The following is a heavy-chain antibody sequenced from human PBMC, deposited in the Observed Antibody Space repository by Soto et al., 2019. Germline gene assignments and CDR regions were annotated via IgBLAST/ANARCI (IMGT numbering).Heavy chain of an antibody. Sequence: SETLSLTCAVSGGSISSGGYSWSWIRQPPGKGLEWIGYIYHSGSTYYNPSLKSRVTISVDRSKNQFSLKLSSVTAADTAVYYCARGRAVYSSGWSPLGYYYYGMDVWGQGTTVTVS. CDR3: ARGRAVYSSGWSPLGYYYYGMDV. D-gene: IGHD6-19*01. J-gene: IGHJ6*02. CDR2: IYHSGST. CDR1: GGSISSGGYS. V-gene: IGHV4-30-2*01.